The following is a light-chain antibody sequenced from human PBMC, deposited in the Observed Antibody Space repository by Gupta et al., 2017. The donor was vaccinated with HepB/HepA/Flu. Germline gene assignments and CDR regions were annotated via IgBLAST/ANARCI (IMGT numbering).Light chain of an antibody. CDR1: TGAVTSGHF. CDR2: DTT. J-gene: IGLJ3*02. CDR3: LLFYSGPRV. Sequence: QAVVTQEPSLTVSPGGTVTLTCGSSTGAVTSGHFPYWFQQKAGQAPRTLIYDTTNTQSWTPARFSGSLLGGKAALTLSGAQPEDEDDYYCLLFYSGPRVFGGGTKLTVL. V-gene: IGLV7-46*01.